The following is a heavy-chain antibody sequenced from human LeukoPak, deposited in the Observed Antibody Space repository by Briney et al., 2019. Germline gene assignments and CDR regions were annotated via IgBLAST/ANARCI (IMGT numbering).Heavy chain of an antibody. J-gene: IGHJ4*02. V-gene: IGHV6-1*01. CDR2: TYYRSNWFN. CDR1: GDSVSSNSAS. Sequence: SQTLSLTCAISGDSVSSNSASWNWIRQPPSRGLEWLGRTYYRSNWFNDYTVSLKGRVTINPDTSKNQFSLQLNSVAPEDTAVYYCAREDRLGHFDYWGQGTLVTVSS. CDR3: AREDRLGHFDY.